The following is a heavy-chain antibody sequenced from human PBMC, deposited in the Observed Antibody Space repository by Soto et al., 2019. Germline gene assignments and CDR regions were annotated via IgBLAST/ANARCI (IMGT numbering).Heavy chain of an antibody. V-gene: IGHV1-46*03. CDR3: ARVGGYCSGGSCPRTRWRSYYMDV. J-gene: IGHJ6*03. CDR1: GYTFTSYY. D-gene: IGHD2-15*01. Sequence: QVQLVQSGAEVKKPGASVKVSCKASGYTFTSYYMHWVRQAPGQGLEWMGIINPSGGSTSYAQKFQGRVTMTRDTSTSTVYMELSSLRSEDTAVYYCARVGGYCSGGSCPRTRWRSYYMDVWGKGTTVTVSS. CDR2: INPSGGST.